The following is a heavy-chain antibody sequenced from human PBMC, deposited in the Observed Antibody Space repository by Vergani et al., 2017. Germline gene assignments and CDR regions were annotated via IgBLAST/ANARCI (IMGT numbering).Heavy chain of an antibody. J-gene: IGHJ3*01. V-gene: IGHV3-23*01. Sequence: LLESGGGLIQPGGSLRLSCAASGFTFNSYAMTWVRQAPGKGLEWVAGINNNGGSTYYADSVKGRFTISRDNSKNTLYLQMTDLRAQDTSTYYCAKVCGSTSSPYGGGAFDVWGHGTLVTVSS. CDR2: INNNGGST. D-gene: IGHD2-2*01. CDR3: AKVCGSTSSPYGGGAFDV. CDR1: GFTFNSYA.